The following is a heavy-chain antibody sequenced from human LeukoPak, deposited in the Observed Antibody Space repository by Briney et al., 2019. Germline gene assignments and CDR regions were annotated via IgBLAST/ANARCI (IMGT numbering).Heavy chain of an antibody. CDR1: GFTFSSYS. V-gene: IGHV3-23*01. J-gene: IGHJ3*02. D-gene: IGHD3-10*01. CDR3: AKGNRADPDAFDI. CDR2: ISGSGGGT. Sequence: GGSLRLSCAASGFTFSSYSMSWVRQAPGKGLEWVSAISGSGGGTYYADSVKGRFTISRDNSKNTLYLQMNSLRAEDTAVYYCAKGNRADPDAFDIWGQGTMGTVSS.